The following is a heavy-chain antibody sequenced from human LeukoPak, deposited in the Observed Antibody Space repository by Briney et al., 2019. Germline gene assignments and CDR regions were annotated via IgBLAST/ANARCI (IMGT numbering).Heavy chain of an antibody. V-gene: IGHV4-39*01. CDR2: IYYSGTT. CDR3: AVTSGCSGGSCYSAGWFDP. D-gene: IGHD2-15*01. CDR1: DGSISSGYYY. Sequence: SETLSLTCSVSDGSISSGYYYWAWIRQPPGKGPEWIGSIYYSGTTYPNSSLKSRVTISVDTSKNQFSLKLSSVTAADTAVYYCAVTSGCSGGSCYSAGWFDPWGQGTLVTVSS. J-gene: IGHJ5*02.